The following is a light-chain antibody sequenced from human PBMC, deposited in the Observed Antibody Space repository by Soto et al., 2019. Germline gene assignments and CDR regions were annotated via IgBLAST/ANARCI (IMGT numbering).Light chain of an antibody. Sequence: PGGRATLSCRTSQSVSSNYLAWYQQKPAQAPRLLIYGASSRATGIPDRFSGSGSGTDFTLTISSLEPEDFALYYCQQRGNWPSFGGGTKVDIK. CDR3: QQRGNWPS. V-gene: IGKV3D-20*02. J-gene: IGKJ4*01. CDR1: QSVSSNY. CDR2: GAS.